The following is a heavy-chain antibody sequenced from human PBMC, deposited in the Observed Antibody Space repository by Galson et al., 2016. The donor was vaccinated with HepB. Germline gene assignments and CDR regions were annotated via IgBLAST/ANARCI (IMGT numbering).Heavy chain of an antibody. V-gene: IGHV1-69*13. CDR3: ARTLRPGYGSGTYGGVV. CDR1: GDTFRNYA. Sequence: SVKVSCKASGDTFRNYAISWVRQAPGQGLEWMGGIISIYGTTDYAPNFQGRVTITADESTGTAYMELTSLRSEDTAVYYCARTLRPGYGSGTYGGVVWGQGTTVTVSS. J-gene: IGHJ6*02. D-gene: IGHD3-10*01. CDR2: IISIYGTT.